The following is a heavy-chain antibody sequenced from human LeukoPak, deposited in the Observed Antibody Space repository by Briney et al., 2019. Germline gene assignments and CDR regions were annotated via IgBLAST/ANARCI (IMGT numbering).Heavy chain of an antibody. CDR2: ISGSGGST. V-gene: IGHV3-23*01. Sequence: GGSLRLSCAASGFTFSSYAMSWVCQAPGKGLEWVSAISGSGGSTYYADSVKGRFTISRDNSKNTLYLQMNSLRAEDTAVYYCAKFFDFWSGYPAFFDYWGQGTLVTVSS. CDR1: GFTFSSYA. CDR3: AKFFDFWSGYPAFFDY. D-gene: IGHD3-3*01. J-gene: IGHJ4*02.